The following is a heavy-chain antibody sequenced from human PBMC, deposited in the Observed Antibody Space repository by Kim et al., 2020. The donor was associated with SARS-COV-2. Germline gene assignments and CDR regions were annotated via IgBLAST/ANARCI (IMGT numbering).Heavy chain of an antibody. CDR3: AKEPGRSSGTLYYYYYMDV. CDR2: ISYDGSNK. J-gene: IGHJ6*03. V-gene: IGHV3-30*18. Sequence: GGSLRLSCAASGFTFSSYGMHWVRQAPGKGLEWVAVISYDGSNKYYADSVKGRFTISRDNSKNTLYLQMNSLRAEDTAVYYCAKEPGRSSGTLYYYYYMDVWGKGTTVTVSS. D-gene: IGHD6-6*01. CDR1: GFTFSSYG.